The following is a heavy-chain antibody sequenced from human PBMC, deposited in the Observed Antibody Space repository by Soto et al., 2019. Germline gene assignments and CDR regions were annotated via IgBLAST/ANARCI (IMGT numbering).Heavy chain of an antibody. V-gene: IGHV3-23*01. CDR3: AKLYWNPRYFDY. Sequence: GGSLRLSCAASGFTFSSVAMAWVRQAPGKGLEWVSSITDSGGSTDYADSVKGRFTISRDNSRKTLYLQMNSLRADDTAVYYCAKLYWNPRYFDYWGQGTRVTV. CDR2: ITDSGGST. J-gene: IGHJ4*02. CDR1: GFTFSSVA. D-gene: IGHD1-1*01.